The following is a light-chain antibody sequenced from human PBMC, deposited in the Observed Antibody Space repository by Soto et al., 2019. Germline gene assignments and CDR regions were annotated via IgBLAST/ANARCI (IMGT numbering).Light chain of an antibody. Sequence: EIVTTQSPATLSVFPGERATLSCRASQSASRNLAWYQQKPGQAPRLLIYGASTRATGIPARFSGSGSGTEFTLTISSLQSEDFAVYYCQQYNNWPWTFGQGTKVETK. CDR3: QQYNNWPWT. CDR2: GAS. J-gene: IGKJ1*01. V-gene: IGKV3-15*01. CDR1: QSASRN.